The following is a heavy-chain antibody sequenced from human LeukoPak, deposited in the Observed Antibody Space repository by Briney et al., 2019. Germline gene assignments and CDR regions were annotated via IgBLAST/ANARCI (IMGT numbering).Heavy chain of an antibody. Sequence: SETLSLTCTVSGGSISSYYWSWLRQPPGKGLEWIGYIYYSGSSFYNPSLTSRATISVDTSKNQFSLKLTSVTAAGTAAYYCARPQSSASRRAPFHIWGQGTKVTVSP. J-gene: IGHJ3*02. D-gene: IGHD6-19*01. CDR2: IYYSGSS. CDR3: ARPQSSASRRAPFHI. CDR1: GGSISSYY. V-gene: IGHV4-59*01.